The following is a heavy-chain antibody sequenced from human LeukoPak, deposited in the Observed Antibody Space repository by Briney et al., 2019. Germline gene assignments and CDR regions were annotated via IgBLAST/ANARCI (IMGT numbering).Heavy chain of an antibody. CDR3: ARSRGVAFDI. CDR1: GGSFSGYY. D-gene: IGHD6-13*01. J-gene: IGHJ3*02. V-gene: IGHV4-34*01. CDR2: INHSGST. Sequence: SETLSLTCAVYGGSFSGYYWSWIRQPPGKGLEWIGEINHSGSTNYNPSLKSRVTISVDTSKNQFSLKLSSVTAADTAVYYCARSRGVAFDIWGQGTMVTVSS.